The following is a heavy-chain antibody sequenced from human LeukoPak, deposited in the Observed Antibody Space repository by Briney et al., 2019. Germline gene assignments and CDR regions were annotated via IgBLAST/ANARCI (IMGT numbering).Heavy chain of an antibody. Sequence: PGGSLRLSCAASGFTFSSYAMSWVRQAPGKGLEWVSAISGSGGSTYYADSVKGRFTISRDNSKNTLYLQMNSLGAEDTAVYYCAKSAGGSGWYDYYYGMDVWGQGAAVTVSS. CDR2: ISGSGGST. CDR1: GFTFSSYA. CDR3: AKSAGGSGWYDYYYGMDV. D-gene: IGHD6-19*01. J-gene: IGHJ6*02. V-gene: IGHV3-23*01.